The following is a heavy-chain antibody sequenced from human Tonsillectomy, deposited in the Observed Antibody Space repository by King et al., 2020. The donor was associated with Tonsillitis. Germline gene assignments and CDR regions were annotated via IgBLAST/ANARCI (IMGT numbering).Heavy chain of an antibody. D-gene: IGHD3-22*01. J-gene: IGHJ4*02. CDR1: GFTVSSNY. Sequence: VQLVESGGGLVQPGGFLRLSCAASGFTVSSNYMSWVRQAPGKGLEWVSVIYSGGSTYYADSVKGRFTISRDNSKNTLYLQMNSLRAEDTAVYYCAREGTYDSSGQGGYWGQGTLVTVSS. V-gene: IGHV3-66*01. CDR3: AREGTYDSSGQGGY. CDR2: IYSGGST.